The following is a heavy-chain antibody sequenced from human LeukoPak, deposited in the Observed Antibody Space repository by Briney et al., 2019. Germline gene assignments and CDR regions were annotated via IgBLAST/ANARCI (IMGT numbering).Heavy chain of an antibody. Sequence: PSETLSLTCTVSSGSISSGSYYWSWIRQPAGKGLEWIGRMYTSGSTNYNPSLKSRVTISVDTSKNQFPLKLSSVTAADTAVYYCARGASSSSAIGYYYYYMDVWGKGTTVTVSS. CDR3: ARGASSSSAIGYYYYYMDV. CDR2: MYTSGST. D-gene: IGHD6-6*01. V-gene: IGHV4-61*02. J-gene: IGHJ6*03. CDR1: SGSISSGSYY.